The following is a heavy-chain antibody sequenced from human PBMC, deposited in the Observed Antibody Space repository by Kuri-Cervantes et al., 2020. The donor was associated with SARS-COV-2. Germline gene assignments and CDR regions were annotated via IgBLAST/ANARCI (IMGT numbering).Heavy chain of an antibody. Sequence: GGSLRLSCTASGFTFGDYAMSWVRQAPGKGLEWVGFIRSKAYGGTTEYAASVKGRFTISRDDSKSIAYLQMNSLKTEDTAVYYCARAFREMGPAAIPYYMDVWGKGTTVTVSS. CDR2: IRSKAYGGTT. CDR3: ARAFREMGPAAIPYYMDV. CDR1: GFTFGDYA. V-gene: IGHV3-49*04. J-gene: IGHJ6*03. D-gene: IGHD2-2*01.